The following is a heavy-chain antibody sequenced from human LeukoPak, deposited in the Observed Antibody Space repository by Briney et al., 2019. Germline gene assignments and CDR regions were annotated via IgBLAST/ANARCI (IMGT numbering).Heavy chain of an antibody. Sequence: GGSLRLSCAVSGFTFSSYWMHWVRQAPGKGLEWVSRINNDGSDTTYADSVKGRFTVSRDNAKNTLYVEMNSLRADDTAVYYCARGLRGPDYWGQGTLVTVSS. CDR1: GFTFSSYW. D-gene: IGHD3-10*01. CDR3: ARGLRGPDY. V-gene: IGHV3-74*01. J-gene: IGHJ4*02. CDR2: INNDGSDT.